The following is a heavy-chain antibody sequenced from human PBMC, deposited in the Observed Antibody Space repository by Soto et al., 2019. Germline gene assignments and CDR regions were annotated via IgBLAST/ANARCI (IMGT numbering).Heavy chain of an antibody. CDR2: IIPIFGTA. CDR1: GGTFSSYA. CDR3: ASPSIAARPYYYYYGMDV. V-gene: IGHV1-69*01. Sequence: QVQLVQSGAEVKKPGSSVKVSCKASGGTFSSYAISWVRQAPGQGLEWMGGIIPIFGTANYAQKFQGRVTITEDECTSPDYMELSSLRSEDTAVYYCASPSIAARPYYYYYGMDVWGQGTTVTVSS. D-gene: IGHD6-6*01. J-gene: IGHJ6*02.